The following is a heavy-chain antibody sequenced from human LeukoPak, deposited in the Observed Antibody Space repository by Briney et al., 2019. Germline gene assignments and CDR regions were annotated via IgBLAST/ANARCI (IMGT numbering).Heavy chain of an antibody. J-gene: IGHJ6*04. Sequence: GGSLRLSCAASGFTFSSYEMIWVRQAPGKGLEWVSYISSSGSTIYYADSVKGRFTISRDNAKNSLYLQMNSLRAEDTAVYYCARARPRDIVVVPAAKDHYYGMDVWGKGTTVTVSS. CDR1: GFTFSSYE. CDR3: ARARPRDIVVVPAAKDHYYGMDV. D-gene: IGHD2-2*01. V-gene: IGHV3-48*03. CDR2: ISSSGSTI.